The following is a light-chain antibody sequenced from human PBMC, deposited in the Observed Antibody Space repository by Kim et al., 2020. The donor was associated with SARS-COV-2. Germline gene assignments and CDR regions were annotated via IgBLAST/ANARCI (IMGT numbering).Light chain of an antibody. Sequence: DIQMIQSPSTLSASVGDRVTITCRASQSIRIWLAWYQQKPGKAPKVLIYDASSLESGVPSRFSGSGSGSEFTLTISSLQPDDFATYYCQQYNSHSPSWTFGQGTKVDIK. CDR3: QQYNSHSPSWT. CDR2: DAS. CDR1: QSIRIW. V-gene: IGKV1-5*01. J-gene: IGKJ1*01.